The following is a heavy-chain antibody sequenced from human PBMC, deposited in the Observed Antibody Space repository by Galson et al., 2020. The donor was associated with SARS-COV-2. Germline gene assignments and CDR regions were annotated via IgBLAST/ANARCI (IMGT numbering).Heavy chain of an antibody. Sequence: GGSLRLSCAASGFTFSSYSMNWVRQAPGKGLEWVSSISSSSSYIYYEDSVKGRFTISRDNAKNSLYLQMNSLRAEDTAVYYCARDVLSAHNWFDPWGQGTLVTVSS. CDR2: ISSSSSYI. CDR3: ARDVLSAHNWFDP. D-gene: IGHD3-10*02. V-gene: IGHV3-21*01. CDR1: GFTFSSYS. J-gene: IGHJ5*02.